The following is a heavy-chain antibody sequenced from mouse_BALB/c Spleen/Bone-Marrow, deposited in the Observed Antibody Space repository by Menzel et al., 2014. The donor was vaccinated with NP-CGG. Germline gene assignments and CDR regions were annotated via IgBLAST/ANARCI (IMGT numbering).Heavy chain of an antibody. CDR1: GFTFSSFG. J-gene: IGHJ2*01. Sequence: EVKVVESGGGLVQPGGSRKLSCAASGFTFSSFGMHWVRQAPEKGLEWVAYISSGSSTIYYADTVKGRFTISRDNPKNLLFLQMTSLRSEDTAMYYCARSRFPDYGSSPFDYWGQGTTLTVSS. CDR3: ARSRFPDYGSSPFDY. CDR2: ISSGSSTI. D-gene: IGHD1-1*01. V-gene: IGHV5-17*02.